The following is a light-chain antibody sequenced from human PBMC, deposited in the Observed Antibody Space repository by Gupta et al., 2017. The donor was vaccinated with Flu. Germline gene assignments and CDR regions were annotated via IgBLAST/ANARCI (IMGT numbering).Light chain of an antibody. CDR1: QSIGSW. Sequence: DVQMTQSPSTLSASVGDRVIITCRASQSIGSWLAWYQQRPGKAPQLLLYKASRLESGVPSRFSGGGSWTKVTLPISSLQQADYVTFYYQQCDSYPRTFGQGTKAEIK. J-gene: IGKJ1*01. CDR3: QQCDSYPRT. V-gene: IGKV1-5*03. CDR2: KAS.